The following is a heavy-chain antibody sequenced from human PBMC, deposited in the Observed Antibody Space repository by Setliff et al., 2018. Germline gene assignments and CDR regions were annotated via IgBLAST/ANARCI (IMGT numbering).Heavy chain of an antibody. CDR2: IYTSWSS. V-gene: IGHV4-61*09. CDR3: ARVTGFLYIDV. CDR1: GGSISSASYY. D-gene: IGHD3-3*01. Sequence: SETLSLTCTVSGGSISSASYYWSWIRQPAGKGLEWIGHIYTSWSSNYNPSLKSRVTMSVDTSKNQFSLQLSSVTAADTAVYYCARVTGFLYIDVWGKGTTVTVS. J-gene: IGHJ6*03.